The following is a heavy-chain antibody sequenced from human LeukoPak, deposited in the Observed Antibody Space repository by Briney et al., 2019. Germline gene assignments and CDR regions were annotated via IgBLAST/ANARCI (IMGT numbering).Heavy chain of an antibody. V-gene: IGHV1-2*02. J-gene: IGHJ4*02. CDR3: ARGHRKFDRANTLLFDY. Sequence: ASVRVSCKASGYTFTGHYMHWVRQAPGQGLEWVGWINPDSGVTNYAQKFRGRVTMTRDTSMTTAYMELSSLRSEDTAVYYCARGHRKFDRANTLLFDYWGQGTLVTVSS. CDR1: GYTFTGHY. CDR2: INPDSGVT. D-gene: IGHD2/OR15-2a*01.